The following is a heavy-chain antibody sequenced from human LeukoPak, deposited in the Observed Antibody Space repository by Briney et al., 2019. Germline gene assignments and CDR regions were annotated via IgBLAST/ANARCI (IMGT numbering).Heavy chain of an antibody. D-gene: IGHD4-17*01. Sequence: TETLSLTCAVYGGSYSGCYWSWIRQPPGKGLEWIGEINHSGSTNYNPSLKSRVTISVDTSKNQFSLKLSSVTAADTAVYYCATAGTSPFDYWGQGTLVTVSS. V-gene: IGHV4-34*01. CDR2: INHSGST. CDR3: ATAGTSPFDY. J-gene: IGHJ4*02. CDR1: GGSYSGCY.